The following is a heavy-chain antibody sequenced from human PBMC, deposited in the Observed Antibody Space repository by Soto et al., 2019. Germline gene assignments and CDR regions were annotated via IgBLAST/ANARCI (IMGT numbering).Heavy chain of an antibody. J-gene: IGHJ4*02. CDR1: GFSFSNYA. D-gene: IGHD1-7*01. CDR3: AREGSTYNWNYVSFGGEFDY. V-gene: IGHV3-23*01. CDR2: ISRNGDST. Sequence: EVQLLESGGGLVQPGGSLRLSCAASGFSFSNYAMTWVRQAPGKGLQWVSAISRNGDSTYYADSVKGRFTISRDNSKNTLYPQVNSLRPEDSAVYYCAREGSTYNWNYVSFGGEFDYWGQGTLVTVSS.